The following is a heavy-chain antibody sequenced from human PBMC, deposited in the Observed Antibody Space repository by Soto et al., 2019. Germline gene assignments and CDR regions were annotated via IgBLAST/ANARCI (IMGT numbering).Heavy chain of an antibody. Sequence: GGSLRLSCAASGFTFGNYWVSWVRQAPGKGLEWVANIKPDGSEKFYVDSLKGRFTMSRDNAKNSLYLQMNSLRADDTAVYYCARGDYYDTSGPFSDAFDIWGQGTMVTVSS. CDR1: GFTFGNYW. CDR2: IKPDGSEK. D-gene: IGHD3-22*01. V-gene: IGHV3-7*04. J-gene: IGHJ3*02. CDR3: ARGDYYDTSGPFSDAFDI.